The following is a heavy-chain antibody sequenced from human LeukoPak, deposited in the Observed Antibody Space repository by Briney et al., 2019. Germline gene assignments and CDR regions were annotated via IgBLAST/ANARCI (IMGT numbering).Heavy chain of an antibody. CDR1: GFTFSSYA. D-gene: IGHD2-8*01. J-gene: IGHJ5*02. Sequence: PGGSLRLSCAASGFTFSSYAMSWVRQAPGKRLEWVSSISDSGGSTYYADSVKGRFTISRDNSKNTLYLQMNGLRAEDTAVYYCAKGTLRYCTNGVCYPFDPWGQGTLVTVSS. CDR2: ISDSGGST. V-gene: IGHV3-23*01. CDR3: AKGTLRYCTNGVCYPFDP.